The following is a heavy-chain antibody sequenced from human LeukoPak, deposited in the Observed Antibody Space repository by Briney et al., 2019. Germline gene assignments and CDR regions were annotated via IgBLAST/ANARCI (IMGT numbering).Heavy chain of an antibody. CDR1: GFTFSDYY. CDR3: ARWVVVAATDYFDY. Sequence: GGSLRLSCAASGFTFSDYYMSWIRQAPGKGLEWVSYISSSGSTIYYADSVKGRFTISRGNAKNSLYLQMNSLRAEDTAVYYCARWVVVAATDYFDYWGQGTLVTVSS. V-gene: IGHV3-11*04. D-gene: IGHD2-15*01. CDR2: ISSSGSTI. J-gene: IGHJ4*02.